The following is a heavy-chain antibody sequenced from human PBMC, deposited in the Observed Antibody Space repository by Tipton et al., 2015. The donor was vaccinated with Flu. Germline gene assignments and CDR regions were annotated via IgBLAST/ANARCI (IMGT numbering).Heavy chain of an antibody. Sequence: SLRLSCAASGFSVSSNYMSWVRQAPGKGLEWVSLVSTLSRPHYAESVQGRFTISRDNAQNTMYLQMDSLRAEDTAVYYCAIDFDSSGRYGDNWFDPWGQGTLVTVSS. CDR2: VSTLSRP. CDR3: AIDFDSSGRYGDNWFDP. CDR1: GFSVSSNY. D-gene: IGHD3-22*01. J-gene: IGHJ5*02. V-gene: IGHV3-53*01.